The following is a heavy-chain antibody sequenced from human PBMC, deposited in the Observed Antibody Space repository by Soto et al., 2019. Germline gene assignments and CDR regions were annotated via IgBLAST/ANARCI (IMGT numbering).Heavy chain of an antibody. Sequence: EVQLVESGGGLVKPGGSLRLSCAASGFTFSRYSMNWIRQAPGRGLEWVSAISTSSDYIHYADSVRGRFTNSRDNAKNSLYLQMNSLRAEDTAVYYCAIRDSYVLRWESGDYGGQGTLVTVSS. CDR3: AIRDSYVLRWESGDY. J-gene: IGHJ4*02. D-gene: IGHD1-26*01. V-gene: IGHV3-21*01. CDR1: GFTFSRYS. CDR2: ISTSSDYI.